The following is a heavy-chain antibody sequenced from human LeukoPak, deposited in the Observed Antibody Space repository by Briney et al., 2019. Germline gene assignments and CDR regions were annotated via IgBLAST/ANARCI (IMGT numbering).Heavy chain of an antibody. V-gene: IGHV3-23*01. Sequence: GGSLRLSCVASGFTFSSYAMSWVRQAPGKGLEWVSAISDSGGSTYYADSVKGRFTISRDNSKNTLYLQMNSLRTEDTAVYYCAKDLESCSGGRCYTYYFDYWGQGTLVTVSS. J-gene: IGHJ4*02. CDR3: AKDLESCSGGRCYTYYFDY. CDR1: GFTFSSYA. CDR2: ISDSGGST. D-gene: IGHD2-15*01.